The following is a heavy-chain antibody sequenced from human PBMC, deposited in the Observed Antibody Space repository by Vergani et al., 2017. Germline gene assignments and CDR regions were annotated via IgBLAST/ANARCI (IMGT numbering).Heavy chain of an antibody. V-gene: IGHV3-23*01. CDR2: INTNGDYT. CDR3: AKGGWNYWFDS. D-gene: IGHD1-1*01. Sequence: DVQLLESGGDLVQPGGSLRLSCAASGFSFTTYAMSWVRQAPGKGLEWISTINTNGDYTLYGNSVKGRFTISRDNSKSTLYLQMNSLRAEDTAIYYCAKGGWNYWFDSWGQGTLVIVS. J-gene: IGHJ5*01. CDR1: GFSFTTYA.